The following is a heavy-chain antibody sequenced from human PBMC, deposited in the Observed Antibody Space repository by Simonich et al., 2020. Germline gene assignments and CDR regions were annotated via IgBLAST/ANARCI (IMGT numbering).Heavy chain of an antibody. CDR3: AKDIGERITMIVVVIDAFDI. Sequence: GGGLVQPGGSLRLSCAASGFTFSSYAMSWVRQAPGKGLEWVSAFSGSGGSTYYADSVKGRFTISRDNSKNTLYRQMNSLRAEDTAVYYCAKDIGERITMIVVVIDAFDIWGQGTMVTVSS. CDR1: GFTFSSYA. J-gene: IGHJ3*02. D-gene: IGHD3-22*01. CDR2: FSGSGGST. V-gene: IGHV3-23*01.